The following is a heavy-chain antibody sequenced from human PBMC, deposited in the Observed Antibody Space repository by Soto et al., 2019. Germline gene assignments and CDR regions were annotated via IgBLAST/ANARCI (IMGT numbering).Heavy chain of an antibody. CDR3: APHVYCSGGSCHYDAFDI. CDR2: ISESGDST. CDR1: GFIFGNYM. V-gene: IGHV3-23*01. D-gene: IGHD2-15*01. Sequence: EVQLLESGGGLVQPGESLRLSCAVSGFIFGNYMMTWVRQAPGKGLEWVSTISESGDSTYYADSVKGRFTISRDSSKNTXDLQMDSLGAEDTAVYYCAPHVYCSGGSCHYDAFDIRGQGTMVTVSS. J-gene: IGHJ3*02.